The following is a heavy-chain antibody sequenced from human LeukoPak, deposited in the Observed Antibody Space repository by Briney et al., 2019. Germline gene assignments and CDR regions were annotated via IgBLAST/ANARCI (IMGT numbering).Heavy chain of an antibody. CDR2: INHSGST. V-gene: IGHV4-34*01. D-gene: IGHD6-19*01. J-gene: IGHJ4*02. CDR1: GGSFSGYY. Sequence: SETLSLTCAVYGGSFSGYYWSWIRQPPGKGLEWIGEINHSGSTNYNPSLKSRVTISVDTSKNQFSLKLSSVTAADTAVYYCARGRPLAGDLDHWGQGTLVTVSS. CDR3: ARGRPLAGDLDH.